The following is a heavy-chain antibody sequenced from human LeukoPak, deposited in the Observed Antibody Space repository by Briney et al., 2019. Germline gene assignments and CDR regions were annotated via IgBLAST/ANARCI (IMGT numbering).Heavy chain of an antibody. Sequence: PGGSLRLSCAASGFTFSNYWMTWVRQAPGKGLEGVAHINQDGSEGHYMDSVKARFTISRDNAKNSLSLQMNSLRAEDTAVYYCVRDGGVSGYDLLDYWGQGTLVTVSS. D-gene: IGHD5-12*01. CDR3: VRDGGVSGYDLLDY. V-gene: IGHV3-7*01. CDR1: GFTFSNYW. CDR2: INQDGSEG. J-gene: IGHJ4*02.